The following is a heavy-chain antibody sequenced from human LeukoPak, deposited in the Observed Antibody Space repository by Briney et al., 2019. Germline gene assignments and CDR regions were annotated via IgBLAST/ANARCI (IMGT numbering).Heavy chain of an antibody. J-gene: IGHJ4*02. Sequence: GGSLRLSCAASGFTFSSYRMHWVRQAPGKGLEWVAVIWYGGSNKYYADSVKGRFTISRDNSKNTLYLQMNSLRAEDTAVYYCAKFVATINWYSDYWGQGTLVTVSS. CDR2: IWYGGSNK. CDR1: GFTFSSYR. V-gene: IGHV3-33*06. CDR3: AKFVATINWYSDY. D-gene: IGHD5-12*01.